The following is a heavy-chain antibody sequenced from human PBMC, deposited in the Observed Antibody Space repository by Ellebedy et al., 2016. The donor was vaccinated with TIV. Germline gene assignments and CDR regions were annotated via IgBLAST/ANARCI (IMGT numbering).Heavy chain of an antibody. CDR3: ARLRHYGGDSVWFFDL. CDR2: IYYSGST. Sequence: MPSETLSLTCTVSGDSMSNYYWSWIRQPPGKPLEWIGYIYYSGSTNYNPSLKSRVTISLDTSKTQFSLRLTSVTAADTAVYYCARLRHYGGDSVWFFDLWGRGTLVTVSS. D-gene: IGHD4-23*01. V-gene: IGHV4-59*08. J-gene: IGHJ2*01. CDR1: GDSMSNYY.